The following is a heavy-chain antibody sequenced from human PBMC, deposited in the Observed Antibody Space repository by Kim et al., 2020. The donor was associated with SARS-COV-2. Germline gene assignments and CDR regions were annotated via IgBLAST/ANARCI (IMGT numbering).Heavy chain of an antibody. Sequence: SETLSLTCTVSGGSISSGDYYWSWIRQPPGKGLEWIGYIYYSGSTYYNPSLKSRVTISVDTSKNQFSLKLSSVTAADTAVYYCARDRDDYGDYVGENYYYGMDVWGQGTTVTVSS. CDR1: GGSISSGDYY. CDR3: ARDRDDYGDYVGENYYYGMDV. V-gene: IGHV4-30-4*01. CDR2: IYYSGST. D-gene: IGHD4-17*01. J-gene: IGHJ6*02.